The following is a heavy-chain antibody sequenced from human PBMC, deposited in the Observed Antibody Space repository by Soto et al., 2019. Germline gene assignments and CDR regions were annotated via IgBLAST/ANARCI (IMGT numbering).Heavy chain of an antibody. CDR2: ISSSGDII. V-gene: IGHV3-11*01. J-gene: IGHJ4*02. CDR1: GCSFSDYY. CDR3: ERDIGYYASDGYFDY. D-gene: IGHD3-22*01. Sequence: GSLVLTCSVSGCSFSDYYMSWIRQAAGKGLEWVSYISSSGDIIYYADSVKGRFTISRDNAKNSLYLQMNSLRAEDTAVYYCERDIGYYASDGYFDYWGQGTVVTVYS.